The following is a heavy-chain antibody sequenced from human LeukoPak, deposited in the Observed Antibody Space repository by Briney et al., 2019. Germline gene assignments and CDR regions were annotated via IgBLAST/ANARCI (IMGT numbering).Heavy chain of an antibody. CDR1: GGSVNSGSNY. CDR3: ARVGGSNFNNYGMDV. V-gene: IGHV4-61*01. Sequence: SETLSLTCTVSGGSVNSGSNYWSWIRQSPGKGLEWIGYIYFSGSTNYNPSLKRRVTMSVVTSKNQFSLRLTSVTAADTATYYCARVGGSNFNNYGMDVWGQGTTVIVSS. J-gene: IGHJ6*02. CDR2: IYFSGST. D-gene: IGHD4-11*01.